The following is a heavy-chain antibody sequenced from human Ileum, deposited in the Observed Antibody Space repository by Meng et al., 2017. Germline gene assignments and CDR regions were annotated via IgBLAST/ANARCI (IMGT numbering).Heavy chain of an antibody. CDR1: GDSVSSHSAA. CDR2: TYYRSKWFN. CDR3: ARGGGSYYHFDY. Sequence: QLQHPGPGLVTPPQTLPPPCASSGDSVSSHSAAWNWIRQTPSRGLECPGRTYYRSKWFNEDAVSVKSRITINPDTSENQFSLQLNSVTPEDAAVYYCARGGGSYYHFDYWGQGTLVTVSS. D-gene: IGHD1-26*01. J-gene: IGHJ4*02. V-gene: IGHV6-1*02.